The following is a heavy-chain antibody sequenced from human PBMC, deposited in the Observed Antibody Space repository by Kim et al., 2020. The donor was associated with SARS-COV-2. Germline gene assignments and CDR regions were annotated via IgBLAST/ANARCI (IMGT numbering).Heavy chain of an antibody. D-gene: IGHD7-27*01. CDR1: GFTFSSYS. CDR2: ISSSSSTT. Sequence: GGSLRLSCAASGFTFSSYSMNWVRQAPGKGLEWVSYISSSSSTTYYADSVKGRFTISRDNSKNSLYLQMNSLRDDDTAVYYCARTPWTKKAYAWGWYFDLWGRGTLVTVSS. J-gene: IGHJ2*01. V-gene: IGHV3-48*02. CDR3: ARTPWTKKAYAWGWYFDL.